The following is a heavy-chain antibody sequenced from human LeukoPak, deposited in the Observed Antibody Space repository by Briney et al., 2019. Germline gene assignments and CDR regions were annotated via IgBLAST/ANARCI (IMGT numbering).Heavy chain of an antibody. D-gene: IGHD3-9*01. V-gene: IGHV3-21*05. CDR3: ARFDGGFDS. CDR2: ISKRSGHI. CDR1: GFTFKSFV. J-gene: IGHJ4*02. Sequence: PGGSLRLSCAASGFTFKSFVMGWVRQAPGRGLEWVSYISKRSGHIYHTDSVEGRFTTSRDNASDSVYLQMNNLRVEDTAIYFCARFDGGFDSWGQGTLVTVSS.